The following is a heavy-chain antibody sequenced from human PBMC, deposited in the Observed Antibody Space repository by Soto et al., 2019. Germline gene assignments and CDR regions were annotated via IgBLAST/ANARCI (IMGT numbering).Heavy chain of an antibody. V-gene: IGHV3-7*01. CDR1: GVPFSSYW. Sequence: TGGPLSHTCAAYGVPFSSYWMSSVRHAPGKGVEWAANIKQDGSEKYYVDSVKGRFTISRDNAKNSLYLQMNSLRAEDTAVYYCARGFGTRWYVPSSLPGYYGMDVWGQGTTVTVSS. J-gene: IGHJ6*02. D-gene: IGHD6-13*01. CDR3: ARGFGTRWYVPSSLPGYYGMDV. CDR2: IKQDGSEK.